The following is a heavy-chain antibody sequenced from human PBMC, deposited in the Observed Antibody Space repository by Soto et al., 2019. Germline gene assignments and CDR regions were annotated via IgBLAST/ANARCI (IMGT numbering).Heavy chain of an antibody. CDR3: ARALDFWSAYFDY. V-gene: IGHV3-30-3*01. Sequence: QVWQVESGGGVVQAGRSLRLSCAASGFTFRSYAMHWVRQAPGKGLEWVAIISYDEIDKYYADSVKGRFTISRDNSKNTLYMQMNSLRTEDTAVYYCARALDFWSAYFDYWGQGSLVTASS. D-gene: IGHD3-3*01. J-gene: IGHJ4*02. CDR1: GFTFRSYA. CDR2: ISYDEIDK.